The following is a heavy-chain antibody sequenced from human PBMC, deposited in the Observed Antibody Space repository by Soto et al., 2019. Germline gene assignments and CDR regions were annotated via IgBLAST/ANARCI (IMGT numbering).Heavy chain of an antibody. CDR2: ISSSGSSM. V-gene: IGHV3-48*03. J-gene: IGHJ3*02. CDR3: ASTGYSSNDDAFDI. CDR1: GFTFSSYE. Sequence: PGGSLRLSCAASGFTFSSYEMNWVRQAPGKGLEWVSYISSSGSSMYYADSVKGRFTISRDNAKNSLYLQMNSLRAEDTAVYYCASTGYSSNDDAFDIWGQGTMVTVSS. D-gene: IGHD6-13*01.